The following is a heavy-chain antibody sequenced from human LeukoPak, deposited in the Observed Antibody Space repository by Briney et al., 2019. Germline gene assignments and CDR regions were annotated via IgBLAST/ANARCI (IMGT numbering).Heavy chain of an antibody. CDR2: IIPIFGTA. CDR1: GGTFSSYA. J-gene: IGHJ5*02. V-gene: IGHV1-69*05. CDR3: ARDCPDILTGYATYNWFDP. D-gene: IGHD3-9*01. Sequence: GASVKVSCKASGGTFSSYAISWVRQAPGQGLEWMGGIIPIFGTANYAQKFQGRVTITTDESTSTAYMELSSLRSEDTAVYYCARDCPDILTGYATYNWFDPWGQGTLVTVSS.